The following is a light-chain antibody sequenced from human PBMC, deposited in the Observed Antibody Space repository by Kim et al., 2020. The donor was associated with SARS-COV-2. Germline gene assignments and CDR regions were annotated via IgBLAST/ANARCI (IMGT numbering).Light chain of an antibody. Sequence: QSVLTQPPSASGTPGQRVTVTCSGNSSNIGPNYVYWYQHFPGTAPKLLIFRNYQRPSGVPDRFSGSKSGTSASLAIIGLRSEDEADYHCAVWDDSLSAWVFGRGTKVTVL. J-gene: IGLJ3*02. CDR2: RNY. V-gene: IGLV1-47*01. CDR3: AVWDDSLSAWV. CDR1: SSNIGPNY.